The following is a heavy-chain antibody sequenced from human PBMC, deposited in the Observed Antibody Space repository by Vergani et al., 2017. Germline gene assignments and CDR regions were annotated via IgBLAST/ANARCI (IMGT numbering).Heavy chain of an antibody. V-gene: IGHV4-61*02. CDR1: GGSISSGSYY. Sequence: QVQLQESGPGLVKPSQTLSLTCSVSGGSISSGSYYWSWIRQPAGKGLEWIGSMHTTGTTNYNPSLKSRATISVDTSKNQFSLNLSSVTAADTAVYYCAREATRSWDWGQGTLVTVSS. J-gene: IGHJ4*02. D-gene: IGHD1-26*01. CDR2: MHTTGTT. CDR3: AREATRSWD.